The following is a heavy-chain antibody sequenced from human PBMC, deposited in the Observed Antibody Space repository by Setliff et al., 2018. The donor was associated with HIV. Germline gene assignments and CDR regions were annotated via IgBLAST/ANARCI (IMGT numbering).Heavy chain of an antibody. V-gene: IGHV4-59*08. Sequence: SETLSLTCPVSGGSISSQYWSWIRQPPGKGLEWIGHISYSGIPNYNPPLRGRVTISVDTSNNQFSLKLSSVTAADTAVYYCARGGGFSDYDPYDYYYMDVWGKGTTVTVSS. D-gene: IGHD5-12*01. CDR2: ISYSGIP. CDR1: GGSISSQY. CDR3: ARGGGFSDYDPYDYYYMDV. J-gene: IGHJ6*03.